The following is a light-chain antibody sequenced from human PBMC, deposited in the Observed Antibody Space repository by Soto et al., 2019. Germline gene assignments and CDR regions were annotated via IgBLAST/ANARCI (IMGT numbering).Light chain of an antibody. CDR3: QRSFSTPLS. CDR1: QSISSY. CDR2: AAS. J-gene: IGKJ4*01. Sequence: DLQMTQSPSSLSASVGDRVTITCRASQSISSYLHWYQQKPGKAPKLLIYAASSLQSGVPSRFSGSGSGTDFTLTISSLQPEDFAPYYCQRSFSTPLSFGGGTKVEIK. V-gene: IGKV1-39*01.